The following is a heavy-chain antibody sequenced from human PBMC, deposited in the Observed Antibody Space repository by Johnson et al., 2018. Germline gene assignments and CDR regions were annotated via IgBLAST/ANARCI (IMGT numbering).Heavy chain of an antibody. J-gene: IGHJ6*02. V-gene: IGHV3-30-3*01. D-gene: IGHD3-3*01. CDR1: GFTFSRYA. Sequence: VQLLETGGGVVQXGRSLRLSCAASGFTFSRYAMHWVRQAPGKGLKWVAGISYAGSSKYYVASVKGRFTISRDNAKNSLYRQMNSLRAGETAVYYCGRDRTYYDFWSGPTGYGMDVWGQGTTVTVSS. CDR2: ISYAGSSK. CDR3: GRDRTYYDFWSGPTGYGMDV.